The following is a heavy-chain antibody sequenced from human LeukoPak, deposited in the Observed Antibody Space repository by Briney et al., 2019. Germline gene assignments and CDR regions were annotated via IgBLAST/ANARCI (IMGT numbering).Heavy chain of an antibody. V-gene: IGHV3-30*02. Sequence: GGSLRLSCAASGFNFNTYGMHWVRLAPGKGLEWVTFIRYDGSNKHYADSVKGRFTISRDDSKNTLYLQMNSLRAEDTAAYYCAKGYYLDILSGYSSLDSWGQGTLVTVSS. CDR3: AKGYYLDILSGYSSLDS. J-gene: IGHJ4*02. CDR2: IRYDGSNK. CDR1: GFNFNTYG. D-gene: IGHD3-9*01.